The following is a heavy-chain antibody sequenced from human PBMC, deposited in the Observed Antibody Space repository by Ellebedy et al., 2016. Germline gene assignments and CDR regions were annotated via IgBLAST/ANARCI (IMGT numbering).Heavy chain of an antibody. V-gene: IGHV4-39*07. D-gene: IGHD1-14*01. CDR2: IYYSGST. Sequence: SETLSLTCTVSGGSISSSSYYWGWIRQPPGKGLEWIGSIYYSGSTYYNPSLKSRVTISVDTSKNQFSLKLSSVTAADTAVYYCARDSHPLGPTTWGYNWFDPWGQGTLVTVSS. CDR3: ARDSHPLGPTTWGYNWFDP. J-gene: IGHJ5*02. CDR1: GGSISSSSYY.